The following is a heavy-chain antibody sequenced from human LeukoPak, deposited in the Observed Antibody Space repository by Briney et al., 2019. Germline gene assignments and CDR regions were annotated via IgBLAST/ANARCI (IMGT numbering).Heavy chain of an antibody. CDR1: GFTFSSYS. Sequence: PGGSLRLSCAASGFTFSSYSMNWVRQAPGKGLEWVSYISSSSSTIYYADSVKGRFTISRDNAKNSLYLQMNSLRAEDTAVYYCARDHSSGWYLGWFDPWGQGTLVTVSS. V-gene: IGHV3-48*01. J-gene: IGHJ5*02. D-gene: IGHD6-19*01. CDR2: ISSSSSTI. CDR3: ARDHSSGWYLGWFDP.